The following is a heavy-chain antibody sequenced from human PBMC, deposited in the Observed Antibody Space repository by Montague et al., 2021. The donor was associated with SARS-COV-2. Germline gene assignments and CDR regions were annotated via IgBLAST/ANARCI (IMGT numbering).Heavy chain of an antibody. J-gene: IGHJ6*03. CDR2: ISSSGSTI. CDR1: GFTFSGYE. Sequence: SLRLSWAASGFTFSGYEMNWVRQAPGKGLEWVSYISSSGSTIYYADSVKGRFTISRDNAKNSLYLQMNSLRAEDTAVYYCAREKARITIFGGPRGYMDVWGRGTTVTVSS. D-gene: IGHD3-3*01. V-gene: IGHV3-48*03. CDR3: AREKARITIFGGPRGYMDV.